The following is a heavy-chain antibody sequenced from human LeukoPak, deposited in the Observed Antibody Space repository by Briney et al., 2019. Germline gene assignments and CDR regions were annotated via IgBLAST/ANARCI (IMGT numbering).Heavy chain of an antibody. CDR3: ASIAAAGRNYYYMDV. Sequence: PSETLSLTCAVYGGSFSGYYWSWIRQPPGKGLEWIGEINHSGSTNYNPSLKSRVTISVDTSKNQFSLKLSSVTAADTAVYYCASIAAAGRNYYYMDVWGKGTTVTVSS. V-gene: IGHV4-34*01. J-gene: IGHJ6*03. CDR2: INHSGST. D-gene: IGHD6-13*01. CDR1: GGSFSGYY.